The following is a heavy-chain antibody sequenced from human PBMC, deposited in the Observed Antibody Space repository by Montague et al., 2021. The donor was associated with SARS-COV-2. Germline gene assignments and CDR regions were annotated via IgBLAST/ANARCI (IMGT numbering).Heavy chain of an antibody. V-gene: IGHV3-23*01. Sequence: LSLSWSASGFTFSSYAMSWVRQAPGKGLEWVSAISGSGGSTYYADSVKGRFTISRDNSKNTLYLQMNSLRAEDTAVYYCAKVGSSWYHGYYYGMDVWGQGTTVTVSS. D-gene: IGHD6-13*01. CDR1: GFTFSSYA. CDR2: ISGSGGST. J-gene: IGHJ6*02. CDR3: AKVGSSWYHGYYYGMDV.